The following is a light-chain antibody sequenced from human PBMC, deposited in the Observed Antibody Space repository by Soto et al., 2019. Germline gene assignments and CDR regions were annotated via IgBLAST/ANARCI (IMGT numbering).Light chain of an antibody. CDR2: GNS. CDR3: QSYDGSLSRV. V-gene: IGLV1-40*01. Sequence: QSVLTQPPSVSGAPGQRVTISCTGSSSNIGAGYDVHWYQQLPGTAPKLLIYGNSNRPSGVPDRFSGSKSGTSASLAIAGLQAEDEADYYCQSYDGSLSRVFGGGTKLTVL. J-gene: IGLJ2*01. CDR1: SSNIGAGYD.